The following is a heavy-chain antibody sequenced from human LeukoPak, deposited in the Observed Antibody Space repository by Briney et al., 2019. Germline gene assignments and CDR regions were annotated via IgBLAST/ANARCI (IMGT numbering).Heavy chain of an antibody. CDR3: AKDRAKIVEAAGYYYGMDV. CDR1: GFTFNGYG. J-gene: IGHJ6*02. Sequence: GGSLRLSCAASGFTFNGYGVNWVRQAPGKGLEWVAIIWYDGSTKYYADSVKGRFAISRDDSKNTVYLQMNSLRAEDTAVYYCAKDRAKIVEAAGYYYGMDVWGQGTTVTVSS. D-gene: IGHD2/OR15-2a*01. CDR2: IWYDGSTK. V-gene: IGHV3-33*06.